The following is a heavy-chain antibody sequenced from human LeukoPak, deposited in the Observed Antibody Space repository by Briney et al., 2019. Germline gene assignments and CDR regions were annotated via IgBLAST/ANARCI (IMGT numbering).Heavy chain of an antibody. J-gene: IGHJ4*02. D-gene: IGHD1-26*01. Sequence: SETLSLTCTVSGGSISSYYWSWIRQPPGKGLEWIGYIHYTGTTNYNPSLESRVTMSVDTSKNQFSLRLTSVTAADTAVYYCARGGWSCDYWGQGLLVTVSS. CDR2: IHYTGTT. V-gene: IGHV4-59*08. CDR3: ARGGWSCDY. CDR1: GGSISSYY.